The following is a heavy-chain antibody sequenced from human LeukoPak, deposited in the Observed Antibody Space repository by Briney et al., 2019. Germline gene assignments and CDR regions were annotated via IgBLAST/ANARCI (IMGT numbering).Heavy chain of an antibody. CDR3: ARATGTYYDFWSGFSLSA. J-gene: IGHJ4*02. Sequence: ASVKVSCKASGYTFTGYYMHWVRQAPGQGLEWMGWISPNSGGTNYAQKFQGRVTMTRDTSISTAYMELSRLRSDDTAVYYCARATGTYYDFWSGFSLSAWGQGTLVTVSS. CDR1: GYTFTGYY. CDR2: ISPNSGGT. V-gene: IGHV1-2*02. D-gene: IGHD3-3*01.